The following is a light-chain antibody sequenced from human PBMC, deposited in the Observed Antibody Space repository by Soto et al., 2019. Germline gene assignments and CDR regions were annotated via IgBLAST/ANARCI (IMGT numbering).Light chain of an antibody. V-gene: IGKV1-39*01. CDR3: QQSYDTTWT. J-gene: IGKJ1*01. Sequence: DLQMTQSPSSLSESERYRVTITFRASQGISTYLNWYQQKPGKAPKLLIYAASSLQSGVPSRFSGSGSETDFTLTISSLQPEDFATYSCQQSYDTTWTFGQGTKVDIK. CDR2: AAS. CDR1: QGISTY.